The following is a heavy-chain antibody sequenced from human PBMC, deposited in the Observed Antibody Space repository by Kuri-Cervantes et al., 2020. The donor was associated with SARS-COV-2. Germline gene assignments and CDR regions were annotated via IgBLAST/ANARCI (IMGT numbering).Heavy chain of an antibody. Sequence: GESLKISCAASGFTFSSYAMHWVRQAPGKGLEWVAHINSISSNIGYADSVKGRFTISRDNAKNSLYLQMNSLRADDTALYYCARDKDGIEEFDYWGQGTLVTVSS. CDR1: GFTFSSYA. CDR3: ARDKDGIEEFDY. CDR2: INSISSNI. J-gene: IGHJ4*02. V-gene: IGHV3-48*04. D-gene: IGHD5-24*01.